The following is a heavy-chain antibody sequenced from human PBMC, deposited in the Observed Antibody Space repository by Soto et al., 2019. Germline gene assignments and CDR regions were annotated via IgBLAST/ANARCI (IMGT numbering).Heavy chain of an antibody. J-gene: IGHJ4*02. CDR3: ASSTGYSSSWYGTDY. V-gene: IGHV1-69*02. Sequence: QVQLVQSGAEVKKPGSSVKVSCKASGGTFSSYTISWVRQAPGQGLEWMGRIIPILGIANYAQKFQGRVTLTADKSTSTAYMELSSLRSEDTAVYYCASSTGYSSSWYGTDYWGQGTLVTVSS. CDR2: IIPILGIA. CDR1: GGTFSSYT. D-gene: IGHD6-13*01.